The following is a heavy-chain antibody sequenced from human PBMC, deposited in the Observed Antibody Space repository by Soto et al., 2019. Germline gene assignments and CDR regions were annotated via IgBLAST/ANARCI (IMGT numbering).Heavy chain of an antibody. V-gene: IGHV5-51*01. D-gene: IGHD1-26*01. Sequence: PGESLKISCKASGYSFTTYWIGWVRQMPGKGLEWMGIIYPGASDTIYSPSFQGQVTISADKSISTAYLQWNSLKASDTAMYYCARPPYSASYYYFDQWGQGTPVTVSS. J-gene: IGHJ4*02. CDR1: GYSFTTYW. CDR3: ARPPYSASYYYFDQ. CDR2: IYPGASDT.